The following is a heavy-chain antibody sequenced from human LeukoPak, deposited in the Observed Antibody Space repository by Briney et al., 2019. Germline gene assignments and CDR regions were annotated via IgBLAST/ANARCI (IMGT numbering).Heavy chain of an antibody. Sequence: GGSLRLSCAASGFTVSSNYMSWVRQAPGKGLEWVAFIRYDGSNKYYADSVKGRFTISRDNSKNTLYLQMNSLRAEDTAVYYCAKDGTSGYDFFGYYYYYYMDVWGKGTTVTISS. CDR2: IRYDGSNK. CDR1: GFTVSSNY. CDR3: AKDGTSGYDFFGYYYYYYMDV. D-gene: IGHD5-12*01. J-gene: IGHJ6*03. V-gene: IGHV3-30*02.